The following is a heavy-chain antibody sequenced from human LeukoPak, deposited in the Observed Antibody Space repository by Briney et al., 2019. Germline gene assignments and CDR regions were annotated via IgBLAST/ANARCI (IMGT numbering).Heavy chain of an antibody. V-gene: IGHV3-48*03. CDR2: ISSSGSTI. Sequence: PGGSLRLSCAASGFTFSSYEMNWVRQAPGKGLEWVSYISSSGSTIYYADSVKGRFTISRDNAKNSLYLQMNSLRAEDTAVYYCAKPIPSDDAFDIWGQGTMVTVSS. D-gene: IGHD2-2*01. CDR1: GFTFSSYE. J-gene: IGHJ3*02. CDR3: AKPIPSDDAFDI.